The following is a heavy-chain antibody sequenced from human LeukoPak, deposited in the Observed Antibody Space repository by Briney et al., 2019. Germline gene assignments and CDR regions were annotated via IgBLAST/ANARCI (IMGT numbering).Heavy chain of an antibody. Sequence: QPGGSLRLSCAASGFTFSSYGMHWVRQAPGKGLEWVAFIRYDGSNKYYADSVKGRFTISRDNSKNTLYLQMNSLRAEDTAVYSCARDRRNTGSFFDSWGQGSLVTVSS. J-gene: IGHJ4*02. CDR3: ARDRRNTGSFFDS. V-gene: IGHV3-30*02. D-gene: IGHD1-26*01. CDR1: GFTFSSYG. CDR2: IRYDGSNK.